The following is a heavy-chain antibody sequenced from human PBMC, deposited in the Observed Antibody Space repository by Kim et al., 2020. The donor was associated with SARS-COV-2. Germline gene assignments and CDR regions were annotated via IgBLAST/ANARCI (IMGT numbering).Heavy chain of an antibody. Sequence: GGSLRLSCAASGFTVDDYTMHWVRQAPGKGLEWVSLISWDGGSTYYADSVKGRFTISRDNSKNSLYLQMNSLRTEDTALYYCWASAYVDTAMVNKFSWDYYYGMDVWGQGTTVTVSS. J-gene: IGHJ6*02. CDR2: ISWDGGST. V-gene: IGHV3-43*01. CDR3: WASAYVDTAMVNKFSWDYYYGMDV. D-gene: IGHD5-18*01. CDR1: GFTVDDYT.